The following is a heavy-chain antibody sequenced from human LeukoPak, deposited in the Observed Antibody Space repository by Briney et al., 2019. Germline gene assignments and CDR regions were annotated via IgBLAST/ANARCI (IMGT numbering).Heavy chain of an antibody. CDR2: IWYDGSNK. D-gene: IGHD6-19*01. J-gene: IGHJ6*02. CDR3: ARWLGSYYNYGMDV. Sequence: GRSLRLSCAASGFTFSSYGMHWVRQAPGKGLEWVAVIWYDGSNKYYAYSVKGRFTISRDNSKNTLYLQMNSLRAEDTAVYYCARWLGSYYNYGMDVWGQGTTVTVSS. V-gene: IGHV3-33*01. CDR1: GFTFSSYG.